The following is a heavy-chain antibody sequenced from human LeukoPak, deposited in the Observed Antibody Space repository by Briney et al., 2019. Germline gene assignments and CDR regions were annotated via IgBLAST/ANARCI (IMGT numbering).Heavy chain of an antibody. J-gene: IGHJ4*02. Sequence: GGSLRLSCAASGFTFSSYWMHWVRQAPGEGLVWVSRINSDGSSTSYADSVKGRFTISRDNAKNTLYLQMNSLRAEDTAVYYCARVGFRLWFGELSHFDYWGQGTLVTVSS. V-gene: IGHV3-74*01. CDR1: GFTFSSYW. CDR2: INSDGSST. CDR3: ARVGFRLWFGELSHFDY. D-gene: IGHD3-10*01.